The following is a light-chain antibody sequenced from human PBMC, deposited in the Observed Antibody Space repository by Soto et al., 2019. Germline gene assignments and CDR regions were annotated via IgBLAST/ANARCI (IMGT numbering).Light chain of an antibody. CDR3: QQYDNLPLT. V-gene: IGKV1-33*01. Sequence: DIQMTQSPSSLSASVGDRVTITCQASQDISNYLNWYQQKPGKAPKLLIYDASNLETGVPSRFSGSGSGTDCTFTISILQPEDIARYYGQQYDNLPLTFGQGTKVEIK. CDR2: DAS. CDR1: QDISNY. J-gene: IGKJ1*01.